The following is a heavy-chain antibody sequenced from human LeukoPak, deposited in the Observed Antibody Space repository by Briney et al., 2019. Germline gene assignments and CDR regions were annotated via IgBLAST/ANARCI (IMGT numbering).Heavy chain of an antibody. V-gene: IGHV1-69*13. Sequence: SAKVSCKASGGTFSSYAISWVRQAPGQGLEWMGGIIPIFGTANYAQKFQGRVTITADESTSTAYMELSSLRSEDTAVYYCAREYSYGYWGVFDYWGQGTLVTVSS. CDR3: AREYSYGYWGVFDY. CDR2: IIPIFGTA. D-gene: IGHD5-18*01. J-gene: IGHJ4*02. CDR1: GGTFSSYA.